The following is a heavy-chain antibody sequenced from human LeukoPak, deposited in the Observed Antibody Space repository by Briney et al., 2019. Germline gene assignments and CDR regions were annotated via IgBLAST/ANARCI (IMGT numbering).Heavy chain of an antibody. V-gene: IGHV3-23*01. D-gene: IGHD4-17*01. Sequence: PGGSLRLSCAASGFTFGAYGMSWVRQAPGKGLEWVSLIRASAGSTHYADSVKGRFTISRDNSKNTLYLQMNSLRAEDTAVYYCAKDAYGDYVGRRMGYWFDPWGQGTLVTVSS. CDR3: AKDAYGDYVGRRMGYWFDP. CDR1: GFTFGAYG. J-gene: IGHJ5*02. CDR2: IRASAGST.